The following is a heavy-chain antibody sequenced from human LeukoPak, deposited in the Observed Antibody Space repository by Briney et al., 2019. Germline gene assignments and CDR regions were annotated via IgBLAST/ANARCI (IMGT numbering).Heavy chain of an antibody. CDR2: ISAYNANT. Sequence: ASVKVSCKASGYTFSSYGISWVRQAPGQGLEWMGWISAYNANTYYAHRLQGRVTMTTDTSTSTAYMELRSLRSDDTAVYYCARSGYGTFGVVTLADYWGQGTLVTVSS. CDR1: GYTFSSYG. D-gene: IGHD3-3*01. CDR3: ARSGYGTFGVVTLADY. V-gene: IGHV1-18*01. J-gene: IGHJ4*02.